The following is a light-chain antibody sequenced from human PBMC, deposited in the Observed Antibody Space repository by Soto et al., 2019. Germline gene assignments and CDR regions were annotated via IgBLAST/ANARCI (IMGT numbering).Light chain of an antibody. Sequence: EIVMTQSLATLSVSPGETVTLSCRASQGITNHVAWYHQKPGQSPKLLLYAASTRATGIPARFSGSGSGVEFTLNIDSLQSEDIGLYFCQQYNNWPLTFGGGTRV. V-gene: IGKV3-15*01. CDR1: QGITNH. CDR3: QQYNNWPLT. J-gene: IGKJ4*01. CDR2: AAS.